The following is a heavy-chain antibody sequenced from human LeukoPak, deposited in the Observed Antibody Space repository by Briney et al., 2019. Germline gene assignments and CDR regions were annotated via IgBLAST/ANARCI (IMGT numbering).Heavy chain of an antibody. Sequence: SQTLSLTCTVSGGSISSAIYYWSWIRQPARKGLEWIGHIYTSGSTSYNPSLKSRVTISLDTSKNQFSLKLSSVTAADTAVYYCARTTLDTYFDYWGQGTLVTVSS. D-gene: IGHD3/OR15-3a*01. CDR2: IYTSGST. CDR1: GGSISSAIYY. CDR3: ARTTLDTYFDY. V-gene: IGHV4-61*09. J-gene: IGHJ4*02.